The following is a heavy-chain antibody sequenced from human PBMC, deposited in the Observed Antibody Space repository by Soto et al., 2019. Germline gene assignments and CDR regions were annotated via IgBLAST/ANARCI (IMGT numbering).Heavy chain of an antibody. D-gene: IGHD3-16*02. Sequence: QLQLQESGSGLVNPSQTLSLTCAVSGGSISSGGYSWSWIRQPPGKGLEWIGYIYHSGSTYYNPSLKSRVTISVDRSKNQFSLKLSSVTAADTAVYYCARATYYDYVWGSYRSPNYYGMDVWGQGTTVTVSS. V-gene: IGHV4-30-2*01. CDR3: ARATYYDYVWGSYRSPNYYGMDV. J-gene: IGHJ6*02. CDR2: IYHSGST. CDR1: GGSISSGGYS.